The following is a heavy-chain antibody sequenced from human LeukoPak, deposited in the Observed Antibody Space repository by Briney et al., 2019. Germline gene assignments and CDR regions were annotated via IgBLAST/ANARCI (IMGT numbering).Heavy chain of an antibody. Sequence: ASVKVSCKASGYTFTSYYMHWVRQAPGQGLEWMGIINPSGGSTSYAQKFQGRVTMTRDTSTSTVYMELSSLRSEDTAVYYCARRLGYSSGWDFHYFDYWGQGTLVTVSS. CDR1: GYTFTSYY. V-gene: IGHV1-46*01. CDR3: ARRLGYSSGWDFHYFDY. J-gene: IGHJ4*02. CDR2: INPSGGST. D-gene: IGHD6-19*01.